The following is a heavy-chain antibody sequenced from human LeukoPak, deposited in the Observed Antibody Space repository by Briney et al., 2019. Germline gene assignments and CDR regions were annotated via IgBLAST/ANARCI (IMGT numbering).Heavy chain of an antibody. CDR1: GFTFSSYA. J-gene: IGHJ4*02. D-gene: IGHD3-10*01. Sequence: GGSLRLSCAASGFTFSSYAMSWVRQAPGKGLEWVSYISSSGSTIYYADSVKGRFTISRDNAKNSLYLQMNSLRAEDTAVYYCARGSASVARGFDYWGQGTLVTVSS. CDR2: ISSSGSTI. V-gene: IGHV3-48*04. CDR3: ARGSASVARGFDY.